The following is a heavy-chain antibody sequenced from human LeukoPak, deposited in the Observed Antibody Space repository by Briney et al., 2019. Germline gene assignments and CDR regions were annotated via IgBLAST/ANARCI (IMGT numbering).Heavy chain of an antibody. Sequence: TSVKVSCKASGFTFTSSAVQWVRQARGQRLEWIGWIVVGSGNTNYAQKFQERGTITRDMSTSTAYMELSSLRSEDTAVYYCAAAEHYDILTGYSYFDYWGQGTLVTVSS. CDR1: GFTFTSSA. CDR3: AAAEHYDILTGYSYFDY. J-gene: IGHJ4*02. CDR2: IVVGSGNT. V-gene: IGHV1-58*01. D-gene: IGHD3-9*01.